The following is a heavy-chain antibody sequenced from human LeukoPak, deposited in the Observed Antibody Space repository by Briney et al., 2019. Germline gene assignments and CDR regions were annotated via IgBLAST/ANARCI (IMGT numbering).Heavy chain of an antibody. CDR1: GFTFGSYW. Sequence: GGSLRLSCAASGFTFGSYWMSWVRQAPGKGLEWVANIKRDGSEKYYLDSVKGRFTISRDNAKNSLYLQMNSVRVEDTAVYYCARDPVLGAPDYLDYWGRGTLVTVSS. V-gene: IGHV3-7*01. CDR3: ARDPVLGAPDYLDY. J-gene: IGHJ4*02. CDR2: IKRDGSEK. D-gene: IGHD1-26*01.